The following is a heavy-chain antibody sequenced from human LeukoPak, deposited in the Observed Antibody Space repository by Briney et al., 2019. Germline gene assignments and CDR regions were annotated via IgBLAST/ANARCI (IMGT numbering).Heavy chain of an antibody. J-gene: IGHJ3*02. CDR3: ARQPHRAGGPLRSFDI. Sequence: GGSLKISCKGSGYSFTSYWIGWVRPMPGKGLEWMGIIYPGDSDTGYSPSFQGQVTISADRSISTAFLQWNSLKASDTAIYFCARQPHRAGGPLRSFDIWGQGTMVTVSS. V-gene: IGHV5-51*01. D-gene: IGHD1-26*01. CDR2: IYPGDSDT. CDR1: GYSFTSYW.